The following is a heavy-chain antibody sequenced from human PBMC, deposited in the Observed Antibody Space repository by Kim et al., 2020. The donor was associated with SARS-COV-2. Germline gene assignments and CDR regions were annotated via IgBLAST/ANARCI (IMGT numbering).Heavy chain of an antibody. CDR2: MYYSGST. D-gene: IGHD6-13*01. Sequence: SETLSLTCTVSGGSISSSSYYCGWIRQPPGKGLEWIGSMYYSGSTNYNPSLKSRVTISVDTSQNQFSLKLRSVTAADTAVYYCARQGIRGSSWYLGAFDIWGQGTMVTVSS. V-gene: IGHV4-39*01. CDR3: ARQGIRGSSWYLGAFDI. CDR1: GGSISSSSYY. J-gene: IGHJ3*02.